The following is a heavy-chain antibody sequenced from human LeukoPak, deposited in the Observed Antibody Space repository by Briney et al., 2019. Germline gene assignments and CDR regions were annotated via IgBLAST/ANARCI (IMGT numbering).Heavy chain of an antibody. CDR3: ATHRGRTGTDY. CDR2: ISSSSSYI. V-gene: IGHV3-21*01. J-gene: IGHJ4*02. Sequence: RGSLRLSCAASGFTFSSYSMNWVRQAPGKGLEWVSSISSSSSYIYYADSVKGRFTISRDNSKNTLYLQMNSLRAEDTAVYYCATHRGRTGTDYWGQGTLVTVSS. D-gene: IGHD1-1*01. CDR1: GFTFSSYS.